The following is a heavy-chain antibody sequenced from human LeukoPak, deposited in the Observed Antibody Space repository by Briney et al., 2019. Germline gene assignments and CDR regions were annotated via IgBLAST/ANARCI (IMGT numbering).Heavy chain of an antibody. CDR1: GFTFSNYW. V-gene: IGHV3-7*01. D-gene: IGHD5-18*01. J-gene: IGHJ5*02. CDR2: IKEDGSQK. Sequence: GGSLRLSCTASGFTFSNYWMSWVRQAPGKGLEWVANIKEDGSQKSYVDSVKGRFSISRDNSKNTLYLQMNSLRAEDTAVYYCASLGVYSYGYSSWFDPWGQGTLVTVSS. CDR3: ASLGVYSYGYSSWFDP.